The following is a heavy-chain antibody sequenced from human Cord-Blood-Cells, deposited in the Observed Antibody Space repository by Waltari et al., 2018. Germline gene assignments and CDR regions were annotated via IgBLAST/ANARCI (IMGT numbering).Heavy chain of an antibody. Sequence: QVQLQESGPGLVKPSETLSLTCTVSGGSVSSGRYYWSWIRQPPGKGLEWIGYIYYSGSTNYNPSLKSRVTISVDTSKNQFSLKLSSVTAADTAVYYCATRGPSSGWYWYFDLWGRGTLVTVSS. V-gene: IGHV4-61*01. CDR2: IYYSGST. CDR1: GGSVSSGRYY. CDR3: ATRGPSSGWYWYFDL. J-gene: IGHJ2*01. D-gene: IGHD6-19*01.